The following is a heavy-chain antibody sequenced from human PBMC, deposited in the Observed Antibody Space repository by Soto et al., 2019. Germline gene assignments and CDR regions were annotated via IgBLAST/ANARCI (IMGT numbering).Heavy chain of an antibody. CDR1: GGSFSGYY. CDR3: ERDYCDYEMSSRPYY. Sequence: QVQLQQWGAGLLKPSETLSLTCAVYGGSFSGYYWSWIRQPPGKGLEWIGEINHSGSTNYNPSLKRRVTISVDTSKNQFSVKLSSVTAADRAVYYCERDYCDYEMSSRPYYWGQGTLVTVSS. CDR2: INHSGST. V-gene: IGHV4-34*01. J-gene: IGHJ4*02. D-gene: IGHD4-17*01.